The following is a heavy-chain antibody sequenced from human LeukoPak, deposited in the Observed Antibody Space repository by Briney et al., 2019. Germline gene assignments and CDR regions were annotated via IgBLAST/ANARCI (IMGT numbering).Heavy chain of an antibody. V-gene: IGHV4-59*01. Sequence: SETLSLTCTVSGGSISSYYWSWIRQPPGKGLEWIGYIYYGGTTNFNPSLKSRVTMSMDTSKKQFSLRLISATAADTAVYYCARAFSSGWHSFDYWGQGTLVTVSS. CDR1: GGSISSYY. D-gene: IGHD6-19*01. J-gene: IGHJ4*02. CDR3: ARAFSSGWHSFDY. CDR2: IYYGGTT.